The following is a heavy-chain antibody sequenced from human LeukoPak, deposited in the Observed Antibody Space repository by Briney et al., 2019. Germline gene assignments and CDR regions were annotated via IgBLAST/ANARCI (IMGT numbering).Heavy chain of an antibody. V-gene: IGHV3-30*18. J-gene: IGHJ4*02. Sequence: GGSLRLSCAASGFTFSSYGMHWVRQAPGKGLEWVAVISYDGSNKYYADSVKGRFTISRDNSKNTLYLQMNSLRAEDTAVYYCAKEACSGGSCYFFGYWGQGTLVTVSS. CDR2: ISYDGSNK. CDR1: GFTFSSYG. CDR3: AKEACSGGSCYFFGY. D-gene: IGHD2-15*01.